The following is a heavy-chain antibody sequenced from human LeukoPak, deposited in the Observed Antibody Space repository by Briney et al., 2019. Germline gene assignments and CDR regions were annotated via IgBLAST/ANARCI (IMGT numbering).Heavy chain of an antibody. V-gene: IGHV1-8*03. J-gene: IGHJ3*02. CDR2: MNPNSGNT. D-gene: IGHD6-6*01. Sequence: ASVKVSCKASGYTFTSYDINWVRQATGQGLEWMGWMNPNSGNTGYAQKFQGRVTITRNTSISTAYMELSSLRSEDTAVYYCARYSSSYAFDIWGQGTMVTVSS. CDR3: ARYSSSYAFDI. CDR1: GYTFTSYD.